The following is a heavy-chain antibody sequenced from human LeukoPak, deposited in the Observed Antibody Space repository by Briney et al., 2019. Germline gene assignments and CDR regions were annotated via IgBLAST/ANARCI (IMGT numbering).Heavy chain of an antibody. Sequence: GGSLRLSCAASGFTFSSYEMNWVRQAPGKGLEWVSYISSSGSTIYYADSVKGRFTISRDNSKNTLHLQMNSLRAEDTAVYYCAGIAVADYWGQGTLVTVSS. D-gene: IGHD6-19*01. CDR3: AGIAVADY. CDR2: ISSSGSTI. V-gene: IGHV3-48*03. J-gene: IGHJ4*02. CDR1: GFTFSSYE.